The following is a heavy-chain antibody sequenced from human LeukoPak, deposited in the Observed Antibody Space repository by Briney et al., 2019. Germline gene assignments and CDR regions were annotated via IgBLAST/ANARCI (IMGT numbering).Heavy chain of an antibody. Sequence: GTSVKVSCKASGFTFTSSAMQWVRQARGQRPEWIGWIVVGSGNTNYAQKLQERVTITRDMSTSTAYMELSSLRSEDTAVYYCAAAGDSSIFVFDYWGQGTLVTVSS. CDR2: IVVGSGNT. J-gene: IGHJ4*02. CDR1: GFTFTSSA. D-gene: IGHD3-22*01. V-gene: IGHV1-58*02. CDR3: AAAGDSSIFVFDY.